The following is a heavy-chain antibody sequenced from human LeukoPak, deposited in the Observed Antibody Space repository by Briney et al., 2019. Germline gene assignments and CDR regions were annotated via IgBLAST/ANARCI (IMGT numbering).Heavy chain of an antibody. CDR2: IYHSGST. V-gene: IGHV4-30-2*01. J-gene: IGHJ3*02. CDR1: GGSISSGGYY. CDR3: ARDLGGYARNASDI. Sequence: SETLSLTCTVSGGSISSGGYYWSWIRQPPGKGLEWIGYIYHSGSTYYNPSLKSRVTISVDRSKNQFSLKLSSVTAAGTAVYYCARDLGGYARNASDIWGQGTMVTVSS. D-gene: IGHD5-12*01.